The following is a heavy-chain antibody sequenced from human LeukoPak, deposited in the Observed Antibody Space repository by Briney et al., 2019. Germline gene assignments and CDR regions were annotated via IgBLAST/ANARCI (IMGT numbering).Heavy chain of an antibody. D-gene: IGHD6-19*01. V-gene: IGHV3-23*01. Sequence: PGGSLRLPCAASGFTFSIYAMSWVRQAPGKGLEWVSAISGSGDGGSGGITYYADSVKGRFTISRDNSKNTLYLQMNRLRAEDTAIFYCVAFKRRILVAPIYWGQGTLVTVSS. CDR3: VAFKRRILVAPIY. J-gene: IGHJ4*02. CDR1: GFTFSIYA. CDR2: ISGSGDGGSGGIT.